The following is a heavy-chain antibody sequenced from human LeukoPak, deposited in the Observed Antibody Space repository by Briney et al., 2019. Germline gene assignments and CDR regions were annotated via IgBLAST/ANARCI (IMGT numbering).Heavy chain of an antibody. Sequence: ASVKVSCKASGYTFTGYYMHWVRQAPGQGLEWMGSISGYNGKTNYAQKLQGRVTMTTDTSTSTAYMELRSLRSDDTAVYYCARDRVTGTNWFDPWGQGTLVTVSS. CDR1: GYTFTGYY. CDR3: ARDRVTGTNWFDP. CDR2: ISGYNGKT. V-gene: IGHV1-18*04. J-gene: IGHJ5*02. D-gene: IGHD1-7*01.